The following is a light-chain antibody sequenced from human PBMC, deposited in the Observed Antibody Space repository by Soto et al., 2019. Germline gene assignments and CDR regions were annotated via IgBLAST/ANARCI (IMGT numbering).Light chain of an antibody. CDR2: DVS. CDR3: CSYAGGYTFGV. J-gene: IGLJ2*01. CDR1: SSDVGGYNY. V-gene: IGLV2-11*01. Sequence: QSALTQPRSVSGSPGQSVTISCTGTSSDVGGYNYVSWYQQHPGKAPKLMIYDVSERPSGVPDRFSGSKSGNTASLTISGLQAEDEADYYCCSYAGGYTFGVFGGGTKLTVL.